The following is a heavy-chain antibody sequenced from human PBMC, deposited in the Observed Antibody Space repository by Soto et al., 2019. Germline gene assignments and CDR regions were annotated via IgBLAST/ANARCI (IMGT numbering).Heavy chain of an antibody. J-gene: IGHJ5*02. V-gene: IGHV3-7*01. Sequence: GSLRLSCVASGLTFTTYWMTWVRQAPGKGLEWVANIKQDGSEKYYVDSVKGRFTISRDDAENSLYLQMNNLRAEDTAVYYCTRNRAKLDTWGQGTPVTVSS. D-gene: IGHD1-26*01. CDR1: GLTFTTYW. CDR2: IKQDGSEK. CDR3: TRNRAKLDT.